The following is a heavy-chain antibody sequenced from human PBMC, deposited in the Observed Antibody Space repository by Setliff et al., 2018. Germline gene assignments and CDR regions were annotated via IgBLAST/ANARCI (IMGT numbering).Heavy chain of an antibody. CDR1: GASISTHY. CDR3: ARGGVLGTGDFDY. V-gene: IGHV4-59*11. CDR2: TYYIGAT. D-gene: IGHD3-16*01. Sequence: SETLSLTCTVSGASISTHYWSWIRQPPGKGLEWIGHTYYIGATNYNPSLKGRVTISVDTSKNQVSLKMNFVTAADTAVYYCARGGVLGTGDFDYWGQGTRVTVSS. J-gene: IGHJ4*02.